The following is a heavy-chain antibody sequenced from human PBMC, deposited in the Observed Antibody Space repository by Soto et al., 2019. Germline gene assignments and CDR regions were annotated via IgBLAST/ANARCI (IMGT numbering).Heavy chain of an antibody. CDR2: IYSGGST. V-gene: IGHV3-53*01. Sequence: EVQLVESGGGLIQPGGSLRLSCAASGFTVSSNYMSWVRQAPGKGLEWVSVIYSGGSTYYADSVKGRFTISRDNSKNTLYLQMNSLRAEDTAVYYCAREDWVGEMATRWRYFDYWGQGTLVTVSS. CDR1: GFTVSSNY. D-gene: IGHD5-12*01. J-gene: IGHJ4*02. CDR3: AREDWVGEMATRWRYFDY.